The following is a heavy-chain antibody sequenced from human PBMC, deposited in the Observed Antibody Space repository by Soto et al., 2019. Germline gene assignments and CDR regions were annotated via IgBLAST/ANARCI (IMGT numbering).Heavy chain of an antibody. V-gene: IGHV3-74*01. CDR3: ARVPTGKYGVWNY. D-gene: IGHD2-8*01. CDR1: GFTFSSYW. Sequence: EEQLVESGGGLVQPGGSLRLSCAASGFTFSSYWMHWVRQAPGKGLVWVSRINPGGSITAYADSVKGQFTISRDNAKNTLYLQMNSLRGDDTAVYYCARVPTGKYGVWNYWGQGTLVTVSS. CDR2: INPGGSIT. J-gene: IGHJ4*02.